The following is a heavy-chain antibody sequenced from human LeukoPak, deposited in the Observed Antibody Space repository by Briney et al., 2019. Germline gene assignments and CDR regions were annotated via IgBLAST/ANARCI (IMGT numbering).Heavy chain of an antibody. J-gene: IGHJ5*02. CDR1: GYTFTAYY. D-gene: IGHD6-13*01. CDR3: ARDLVAAASFRFDP. V-gene: IGHV1-2*02. Sequence: ASVKVSCKASGYTFTAYYIHWVRQAPGQGLEWMGWVNPNSGGTYSAQKFQGRVTMTRDTSISTAYMELSRLRSDDTAVYYCARDLVAAASFRFDPWGQGTLVTVSS. CDR2: VNPNSGGT.